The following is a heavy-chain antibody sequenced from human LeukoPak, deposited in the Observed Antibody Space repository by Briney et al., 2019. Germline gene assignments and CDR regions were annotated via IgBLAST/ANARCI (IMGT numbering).Heavy chain of an antibody. Sequence: GGSLRLSCAASGFTFSSHGMCWVRQAPGRGLEWVSSISIGGDTTYSDSVKGRFTISRDNAKNSLYLQMNSLRAEDMALYYCAKDISVRDRWLATGFDYWGQGTLVTVSS. J-gene: IGHJ4*02. D-gene: IGHD1-26*01. V-gene: IGHV3-23*01. CDR3: AKDISVRDRWLATGFDY. CDR1: GFTFSSHG. CDR2: ISIGGDTT.